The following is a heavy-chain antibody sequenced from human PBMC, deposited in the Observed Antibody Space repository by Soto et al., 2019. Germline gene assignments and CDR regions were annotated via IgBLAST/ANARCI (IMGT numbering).Heavy chain of an antibody. D-gene: IGHD3-3*01. Sequence: SETLSLTCTVSGGSISSYYWSWIRQPPGKGLEWIGYISYSGGTNYNPSLKSRLSISIDTSKTQFSLKLSSVTAADTAVYYCARVKNCHTTNCHVTIFGVVPPVYMDVWGKGTTVTVSS. CDR1: GGSISSYY. CDR2: ISYSGGT. J-gene: IGHJ6*03. V-gene: IGHV4-59*01. CDR3: ARVKNCHTTNCHVTIFGVVPPVYMDV.